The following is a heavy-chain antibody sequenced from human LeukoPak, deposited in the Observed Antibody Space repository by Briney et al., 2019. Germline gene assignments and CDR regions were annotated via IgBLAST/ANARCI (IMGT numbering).Heavy chain of an antibody. CDR2: IGTAGDT. Sequence: GGSLRLSCAASGFTFSSYDMHWVRQATGKGLEWVSAIGTAGDTYYPGSVKGRFRISRDNSNNILYLQMNSLRTEDTAVYYCAKDRCSNGIGCYYYYMEVWGKGTTVTISS. CDR1: GFTFSSYD. J-gene: IGHJ6*03. D-gene: IGHD2-8*01. V-gene: IGHV3-13*01. CDR3: AKDRCSNGIGCYYYYMEV.